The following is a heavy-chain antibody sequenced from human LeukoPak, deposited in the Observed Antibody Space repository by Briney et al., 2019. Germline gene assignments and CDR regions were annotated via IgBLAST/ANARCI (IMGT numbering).Heavy chain of an antibody. V-gene: IGHV3-23*01. J-gene: IGHJ4*02. CDR3: AKWRVSSGCDY. D-gene: IGHD6-19*01. CDR2: ISSSGGST. CDR1: GFTFSNYA. Sequence: GGSLRLSCADSGFTFSNYAMSWVRQAPGKGLEWVSAISSSGGSTYYADSVKGRFTISRDNSKNTLYLQMNSLRAEDTVVYYCAKWRVSSGCDYWGQGTLVTVSS.